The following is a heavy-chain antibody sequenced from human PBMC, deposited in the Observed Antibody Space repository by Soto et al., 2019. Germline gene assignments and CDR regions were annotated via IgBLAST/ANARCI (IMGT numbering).Heavy chain of an antibody. CDR3: ARDRATAIAYFDY. Sequence: GGSLRLSCAASGFTFSSYWMSWVRQAPGKGLEWVANIKQDGSEKYYVDSVKGRFTISRDNAKNSLYLQMNSLRAEDTAVYYCARDRATAIAYFDYWGQGTLVTV. J-gene: IGHJ4*02. D-gene: IGHD5-18*01. CDR2: IKQDGSEK. CDR1: GFTFSSYW. V-gene: IGHV3-7*03.